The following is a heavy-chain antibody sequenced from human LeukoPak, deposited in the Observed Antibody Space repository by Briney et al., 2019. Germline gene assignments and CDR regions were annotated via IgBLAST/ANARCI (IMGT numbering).Heavy chain of an antibody. Sequence: GGSLRLSCAASGFTVSSNYMSWVRQAPGKGLEWVSVIYSDGNTYYADSVKGRFTISRDNSKNTVYLQMNSLRAEDTAVYYCARGGPLGTTMGNFDHWGQGTQVTVSS. CDR3: ARGGPLGTTMGNFDH. J-gene: IGHJ4*02. V-gene: IGHV3-53*01. D-gene: IGHD7-27*01. CDR1: GFTVSSNY. CDR2: IYSDGNT.